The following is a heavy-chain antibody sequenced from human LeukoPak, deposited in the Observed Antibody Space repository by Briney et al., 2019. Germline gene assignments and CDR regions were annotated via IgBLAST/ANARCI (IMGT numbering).Heavy chain of an antibody. J-gene: IGHJ3*02. CDR1: GYTFTGYY. Sequence: ASVKVSCKASGYTFTGYYMHWVRQAPGQGLEWMGRINPNSGGTNYAQKFQGGVTMTRDTSISTAYMELSRLRSDDTAVYYCAMYYYDSSGYGALDIWGQGTMVTVSS. D-gene: IGHD3-22*01. V-gene: IGHV1-2*06. CDR2: INPNSGGT. CDR3: AMYYYDSSGYGALDI.